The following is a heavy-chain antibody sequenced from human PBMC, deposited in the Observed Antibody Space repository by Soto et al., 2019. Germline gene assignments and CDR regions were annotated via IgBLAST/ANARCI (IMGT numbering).Heavy chain of an antibody. V-gene: IGHV1-8*01. D-gene: IGHD3-22*01. J-gene: IGHJ3*02. CDR3: ARRSSSMTVIVVLAYALD. CDR1: GYTFTSYD. CDR2: MNPNSGNT. Sequence: TSVKVSCKASGYTFTSYDINWVRQATGQGLEWMGWMNPNSGNTVYAQKFQGRVTMTRNTSISTAYMELSSLRSEDTAVYYWARRSSSMTVIVVLAYALDIGAKGTMVTVSS.